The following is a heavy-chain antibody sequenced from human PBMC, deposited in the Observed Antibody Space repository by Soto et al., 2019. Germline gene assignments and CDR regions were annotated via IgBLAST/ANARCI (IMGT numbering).Heavy chain of an antibody. CDR3: ARGEYSYGSGGNYFDY. V-gene: IGHV1-8*01. CDR2: MNPNSGNT. J-gene: IGHJ4*02. Sequence: ASVKVSCKASGYTFTSYDINWVRQATGQGLEWMGWMNPNSGNTGYAQKFQGRVTMTRNTSISTAYMELSSLRSEDTAVYYCARGEYSYGSGGNYFDYWGQGTLVTISS. D-gene: IGHD5-18*01. CDR1: GYTFTSYD.